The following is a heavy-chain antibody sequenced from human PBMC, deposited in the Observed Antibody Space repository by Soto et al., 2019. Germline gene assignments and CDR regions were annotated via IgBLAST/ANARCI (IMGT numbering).Heavy chain of an antibody. Sequence: GGSLRLSCAASGFTFSGSAMHWVRQASGKGLEWVGRIRSKANSYATAYVASVKGRFTISRDVSKNAVYLQMNSLKTEDTAVYYCTSPGVMITFGGVIVDAFDIWGQGTMVTVSS. D-gene: IGHD3-16*02. V-gene: IGHV3-73*01. J-gene: IGHJ3*02. CDR1: GFTFSGSA. CDR2: IRSKANSYAT. CDR3: TSPGVMITFGGVIVDAFDI.